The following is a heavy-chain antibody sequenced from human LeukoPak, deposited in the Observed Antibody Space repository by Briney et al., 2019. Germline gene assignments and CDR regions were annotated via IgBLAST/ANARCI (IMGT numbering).Heavy chain of an antibody. V-gene: IGHV1-69*13. Sequence: ASVKVSCKASGGTFSSYAISWVRQAPGQGLEWMGGIIPIFGTANYAQKFQGRVTITADESTSTAYMELSSLRSEDTAVYYCARGILTYGWRDYWGQGTLVTVSS. J-gene: IGHJ4*02. CDR2: IIPIFGTA. D-gene: IGHD3-10*01. CDR3: ARGILTYGWRDY. CDR1: GGTFSSYA.